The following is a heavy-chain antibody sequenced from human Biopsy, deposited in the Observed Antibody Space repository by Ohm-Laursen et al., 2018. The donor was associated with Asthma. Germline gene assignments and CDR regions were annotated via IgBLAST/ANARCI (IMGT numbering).Heavy chain of an antibody. CDR1: GVSISSDY. J-gene: IGHJ4*02. CDR2: IYYSGST. Sequence: SDTLSLTCTVSGVSISSDYWGWIRQPPGKGLEWIGHIYYSGSTNYQPSLKSRVTISVDTSKNQFSLKLRPVTAADAAVYYCARGISRVTGLFDHFDSWGQGTLVTVSS. D-gene: IGHD2-21*02. V-gene: IGHV4-59*07. CDR3: ARGISRVTGLFDHFDS.